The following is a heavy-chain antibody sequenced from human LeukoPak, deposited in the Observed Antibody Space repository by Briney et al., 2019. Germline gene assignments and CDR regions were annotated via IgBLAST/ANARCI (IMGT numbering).Heavy chain of an antibody. D-gene: IGHD2-8*02. CDR2: IYYSGNT. CDR1: GASIRTYY. V-gene: IGHV4-59*01. Sequence: SETLSLTCTVSGASIRTYYWSWIRQPPGKGLEWIGYIYYSGNTNYNPSLKSRVTISVDTSKSQFSLKLSSVTAADTAVYYCARDRSGLQDYWGQGTLVTVSS. J-gene: IGHJ4*02. CDR3: ARDRSGLQDY.